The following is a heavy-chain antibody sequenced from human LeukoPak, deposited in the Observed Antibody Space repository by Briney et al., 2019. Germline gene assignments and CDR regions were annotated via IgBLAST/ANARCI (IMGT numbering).Heavy chain of an antibody. CDR1: GFNFRSYW. CDR2: ISSSSSTI. J-gene: IGHJ4*02. D-gene: IGHD3-10*01. V-gene: IGHV3-48*04. Sequence: GGSLRLSCAASGFNFRSYWMSWVRQAPGKGLEWVSYISSSSSTIYYADSVKGRFTISRDNAKNSLYLQMNSLRAEDTAVYYCARDHYYGSGRENYFDYWGQGTLVTVSS. CDR3: ARDHYYGSGRENYFDY.